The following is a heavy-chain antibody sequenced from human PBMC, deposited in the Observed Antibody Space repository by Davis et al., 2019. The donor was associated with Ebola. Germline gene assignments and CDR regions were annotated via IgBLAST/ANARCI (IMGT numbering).Heavy chain of an antibody. V-gene: IGHV1-58*02. D-gene: IGHD5-24*01. CDR1: GFTFTSSA. CDR3: SRGAPHFMDV. Sequence: AASVKVSCKASGFTFTSSAMQWVRQARGQRLEWIGWIVVGSGNTNYAQKFQERVTITRDMSTSTAYMELSSLRSEDTAVYYCSRGAPHFMDVWGQGTTVTVSS. J-gene: IGHJ6*02. CDR2: IVVGSGNT.